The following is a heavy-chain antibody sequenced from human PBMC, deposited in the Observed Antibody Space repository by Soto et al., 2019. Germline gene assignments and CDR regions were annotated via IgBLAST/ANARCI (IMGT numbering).Heavy chain of an antibody. CDR3: ARGDFSIGGWSAEFFQH. Sequence: EVQLVDSGGGLVQPGGSLRLSCAASGFTFSDYSMNWVRQYPGKGLEWVSYISSSGSTIFYADSVKGRFTISRDNAKNSLYLQRNSLRDEDTAGFYCARGDFSIGGWSAEFFQHWGQGTLVTVSS. J-gene: IGHJ1*01. D-gene: IGHD2-15*01. CDR2: ISSSGSTI. CDR1: GFTFSDYS. V-gene: IGHV3-48*02.